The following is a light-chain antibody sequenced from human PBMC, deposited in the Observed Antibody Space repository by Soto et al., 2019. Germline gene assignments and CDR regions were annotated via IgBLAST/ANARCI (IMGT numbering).Light chain of an antibody. V-gene: IGKV1-5*01. Sequence: DIQMTQSPSTLSASVGDRVTITCRASQSVSSWLAWCQQKPGKAPKLLLYDASSLESGVPSRFSGTGSETDFTLTISGLQSDDSAVYFCQQYNNWPFSFGQGTRLEIK. CDR2: DAS. CDR3: QQYNNWPFS. CDR1: QSVSSW. J-gene: IGKJ5*01.